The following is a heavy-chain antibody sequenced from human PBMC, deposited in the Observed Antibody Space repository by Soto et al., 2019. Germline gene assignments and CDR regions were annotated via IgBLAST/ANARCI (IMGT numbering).Heavy chain of an antibody. CDR3: VRVPYDSSGYFDY. D-gene: IGHD3-22*01. CDR1: GGSISSGDYY. CDR2: IYYSGGT. J-gene: IGHJ4*02. Sequence: SETLSLTCTVSGGSISSGDYYWSWIRQHPGKGLEYVGYIYYSGGTYYNPSLKSRVTISVDTSKNQFSLKLSSVTAADTAVYYCVRVPYDSSGYFDYWGQGTQVTVSS. V-gene: IGHV4-31*03.